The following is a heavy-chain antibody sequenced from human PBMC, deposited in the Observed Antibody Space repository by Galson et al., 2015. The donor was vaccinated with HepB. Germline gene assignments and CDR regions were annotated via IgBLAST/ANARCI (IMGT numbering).Heavy chain of an antibody. CDR3: ARTPYYASGSYSNAWFDP. J-gene: IGHJ5*02. Sequence: SVKVSCKASGYIFTNYAMNWVRQAPGQGLEWMGWINTNTRNPTHAQGFTGRFVFSLDTSVSTAYLQISSLKAEDTAVYYCARTPYYASGSYSNAWFDPWGQGTLVTVSS. CDR1: GYIFTNYA. CDR2: INTNTRNP. D-gene: IGHD3-10*01. V-gene: IGHV7-4-1*02.